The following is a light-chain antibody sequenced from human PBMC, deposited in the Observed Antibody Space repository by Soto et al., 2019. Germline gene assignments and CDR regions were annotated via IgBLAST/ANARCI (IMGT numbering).Light chain of an antibody. Sequence: WRATQVISTSLAWYQVKPGKAPKLLIYAASTLESGVPSRFSATVSGTEFSLTITSLQPEDFATYYCQQLFYPRITFGQGTRLEIK. V-gene: IGKV1-9*01. CDR2: AAS. CDR3: QQLFYPRIT. CDR1: QVISTS. J-gene: IGKJ5*01.